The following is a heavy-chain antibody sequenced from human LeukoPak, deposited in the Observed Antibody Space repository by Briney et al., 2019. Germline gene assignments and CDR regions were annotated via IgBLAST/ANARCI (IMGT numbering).Heavy chain of an antibody. D-gene: IGHD3-10*01. J-gene: IGHJ1*01. CDR2: IYYSGST. CDR3: ARGNYYGSGSYHD. V-gene: IGHV4-59*01. Sequence: PSETLSLTCTVSGGSISSYYWSWIRQPPGKGLEWIGYIYYSGSTNYNPSLKSRVTISVDTSKNQFSLKLSSVTAADTAVYYCARGNYYGSGSYHDWGQGTLVTVSS. CDR1: GGSISSYY.